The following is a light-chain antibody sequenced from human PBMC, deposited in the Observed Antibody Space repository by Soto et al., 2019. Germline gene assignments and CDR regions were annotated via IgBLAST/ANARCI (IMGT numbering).Light chain of an antibody. CDR1: SSDIGNYNY. J-gene: IGLJ2*01. CDR3: SSYTTNKALV. Sequence: QSALTQPASVSGSPGQWITISCTGTSSDIGNYNYVSWYQQHPGKAPKLMIYDVSNRPSGVSNRFSGSKSGNTASLTISGLQAEDEADYYCSSYTTNKALVFGGGTKLTFL. V-gene: IGLV2-14*03. CDR2: DVS.